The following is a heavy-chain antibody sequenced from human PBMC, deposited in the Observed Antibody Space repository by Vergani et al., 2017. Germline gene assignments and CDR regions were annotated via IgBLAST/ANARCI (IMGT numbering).Heavy chain of an antibody. CDR3: AKARQQSSXWFGLDYYYYGMDV. Sequence: EVQLLESGGGLVQPGGSLRLSCAASGFTFSSYAMSWVRQAPGKGLEWVSAISGSGGSTYYADSVKGRFTISRDNSKNTLYLQMNSLRAEDTAVYYCAKARQQSSXWFGLDYYYYGMDVWGQGTTVTVSS. CDR2: ISGSGGST. D-gene: IGHD6-13*01. CDR1: GFTFSSYA. V-gene: IGHV3-23*01. J-gene: IGHJ6*02.